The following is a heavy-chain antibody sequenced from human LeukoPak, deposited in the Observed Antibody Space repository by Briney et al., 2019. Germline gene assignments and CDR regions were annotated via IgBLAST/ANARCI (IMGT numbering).Heavy chain of an antibody. CDR1: GLTLSSYA. J-gene: IGHJ4*02. Sequence: PGGALRLSGAASGLTLSSYAMSGARQAPGKGPDGVSTTSIDGGRTNYAASVKGRFTISRDNCNNTLYRKRNSLRAEDTDVYYCAKDESSYYYDSSGYYGDYWGQGGLVTVSS. CDR2: TSIDGGRT. CDR3: AKDESSYYYDSSGYYGDY. V-gene: IGHV3-23*01. D-gene: IGHD3-22*01.